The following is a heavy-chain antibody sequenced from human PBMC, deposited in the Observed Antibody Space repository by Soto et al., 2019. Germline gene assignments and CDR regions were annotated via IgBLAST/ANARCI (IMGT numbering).Heavy chain of an antibody. D-gene: IGHD1-26*01. Sequence: QVQLVQSGAEVKKPGASVRVSCKTSGYTFINYGITWVRQAPGQGLEWMGWLSAYNGDTSSSEKVQDRFTMTTDTYTNTVDMDLRSLTSDDTAVYYCARWSAIVGGAEALDVWGQGTMVIVSS. CDR1: GYTFINYG. CDR2: LSAYNGDT. V-gene: IGHV1-18*01. CDR3: ARWSAIVGGAEALDV. J-gene: IGHJ3*01.